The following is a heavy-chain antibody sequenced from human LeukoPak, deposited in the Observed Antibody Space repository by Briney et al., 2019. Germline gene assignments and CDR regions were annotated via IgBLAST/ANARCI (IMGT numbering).Heavy chain of an antibody. CDR3: ARPGYSNYVNWFDP. Sequence: SETLSLTCTASGGSISSYYWSWIRQPPGKGLEWIGEINHSGSTNYNPSLKSRVTISVDTSKNQFSLKLSSVTAADTAVYYCARPGYSNYVNWFDPWGQGTLVTVSS. V-gene: IGHV4-34*01. CDR1: GGSISSYY. D-gene: IGHD4-11*01. CDR2: INHSGST. J-gene: IGHJ5*02.